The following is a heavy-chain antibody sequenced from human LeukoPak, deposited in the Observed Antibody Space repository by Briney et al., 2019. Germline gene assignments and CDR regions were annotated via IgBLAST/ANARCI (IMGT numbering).Heavy chain of an antibody. CDR1: GFTFSNYG. J-gene: IGHJ4*02. CDR2: ISGSADGI. V-gene: IGHV3-23*01. D-gene: IGHD6-19*01. Sequence: GGSLRLSCAASGFTFSNYGMTWVRQAPGKGLGWLSFISGSADGIYYADSVKGRFAISRDNSKNTLYLQMNSLRAADTAVYYCARDDAVAGGFLDYWGQGTLVTVSS. CDR3: ARDDAVAGGFLDY.